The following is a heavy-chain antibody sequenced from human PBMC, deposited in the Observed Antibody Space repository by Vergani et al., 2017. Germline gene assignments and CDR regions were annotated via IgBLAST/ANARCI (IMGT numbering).Heavy chain of an antibody. Sequence: QVQLVQSGAEVKKPGASVKVSCKASGYTFTAYSMHWVRQAPGQGLEWMGWINPNSGGTNYAQKFQGRVTMTRDTSISTAYMELSRLRSDDTAVYYCARYLDILTGYTEQEGNPRFDYWGQGTLVTVSS. CDR2: INPNSGGT. CDR3: ARYLDILTGYTEQEGNPRFDY. J-gene: IGHJ4*02. CDR1: GYTFTAYS. D-gene: IGHD3-9*01. V-gene: IGHV1-2*02.